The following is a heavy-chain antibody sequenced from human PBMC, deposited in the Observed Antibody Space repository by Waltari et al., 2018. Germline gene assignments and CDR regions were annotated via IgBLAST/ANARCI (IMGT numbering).Heavy chain of an antibody. V-gene: IGHV4-39*07. CDR3: ARDYSSGWYYFDY. J-gene: IGHJ4*02. CDR2: IYYSGST. Sequence: QLQLQESSPGLVKPSETLSLTCTVSGGSISSSSYYWGWIRQPPGKGLEWIGSIYYSGSTYYNPSRKSRVTISVDTSKNQFSLKLSSVTAADTAVYYCARDYSSGWYYFDYWGQGTLVTVSS. CDR1: GGSISSSSYY. D-gene: IGHD6-19*01.